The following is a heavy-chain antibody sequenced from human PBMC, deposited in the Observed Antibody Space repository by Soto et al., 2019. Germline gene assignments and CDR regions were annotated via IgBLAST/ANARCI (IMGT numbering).Heavy chain of an antibody. CDR2: INHSGST. CDR3: ARGREQQLVLAYYFDY. D-gene: IGHD6-13*01. Sequence: SETLSLTCAVYGGSFSGYYWSWIRQPPGKGLEWIGEINHSGSTNYNPPLKSRVTISVDTSKNQFSLKLSSVTAADTAVYYCARGREQQLVLAYYFDYWGQGNLVTVSS. J-gene: IGHJ4*02. V-gene: IGHV4-34*01. CDR1: GGSFSGYY.